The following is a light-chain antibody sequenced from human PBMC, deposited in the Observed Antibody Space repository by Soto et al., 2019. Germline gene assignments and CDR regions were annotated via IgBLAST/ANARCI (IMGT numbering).Light chain of an antibody. CDR3: QQYGSSPPSYT. V-gene: IGKV3-20*01. Sequence: EIVLTQSPGTLSLSPGERATLSCRASQSVSSSYLAWYQQKPGQAPRLLIYGASSRATGIPDRFSGSGPGTDFTLTISRLEPEEFAVYYCQQYGSSPPSYTFGQGTKLEIK. CDR2: GAS. CDR1: QSVSSSY. J-gene: IGKJ2*01.